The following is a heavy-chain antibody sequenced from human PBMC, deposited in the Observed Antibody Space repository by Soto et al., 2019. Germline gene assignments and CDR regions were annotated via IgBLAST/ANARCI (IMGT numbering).Heavy chain of an antibody. D-gene: IGHD5-12*01. CDR3: ARGRGYSGDDHYYYFAMDV. CDR2: SVPIFGTG. J-gene: IGHJ6*02. CDR1: GGTFNNYP. V-gene: IGHV1-69*13. Sequence: TVKVSCKASGGTFNNYPITWVRQAPGEGLEWMGGSVPIFGTGNYAQKFQGRVTISVDESTSTAYMELSSLRSEDTAVYYCARGRGYSGDDHYYYFAMDVWRQGTTVPVSS.